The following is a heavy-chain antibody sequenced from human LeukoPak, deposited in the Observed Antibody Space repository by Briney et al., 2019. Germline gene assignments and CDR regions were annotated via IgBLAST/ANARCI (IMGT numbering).Heavy chain of an antibody. D-gene: IGHD3-9*01. CDR1: GGPFSSYA. V-gene: IGHV1-69*05. CDR3: SRTIRYFHWFHY. J-gene: IGHJ4*02. CDR2: IIPLFGTE. Sequence: ASVKVSCKASGGPFSSYANSWVRQAPGQGFEWMGRIIPLFGTENYAQKFQGRVKFNTEESTRTAYRELSSVRSEHTAGFYCSRTIRYFHWFHYWGQGDLVTVSS.